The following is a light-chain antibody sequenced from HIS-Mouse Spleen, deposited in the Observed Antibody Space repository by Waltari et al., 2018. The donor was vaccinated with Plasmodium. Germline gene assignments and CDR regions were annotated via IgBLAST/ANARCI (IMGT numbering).Light chain of an antibody. V-gene: IGLV3-10*01. Sequence: SYEPTQPPSVSVSPGQTARITCSGDALPKKYAYWYQPKSGPAPVMVSYEDSKRPSGITERFSGYSSGTMATLTISGAQVEDEADYYCYSTDSSGNHRVFGGGTKLTVL. CDR2: EDS. J-gene: IGLJ3*02. CDR3: YSTDSSGNHRV. CDR1: ALPKKY.